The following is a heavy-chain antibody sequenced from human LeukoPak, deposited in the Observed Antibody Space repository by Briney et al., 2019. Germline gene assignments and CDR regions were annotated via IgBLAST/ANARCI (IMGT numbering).Heavy chain of an antibody. D-gene: IGHD6-13*01. CDR2: ISGSGGST. CDR3: AKAPTISPAAGPKPDY. J-gene: IGHJ4*02. CDR1: GFTFSSYA. V-gene: IGHV3-23*01. Sequence: PGGSLRLSCAASGFTFSSYAMSSVRQAPGKRLEWVSAISGSGGSTYYADSVKGRFTISRDNSKNTLYLQMNSLRAEDTAVYYCAKAPTISPAAGPKPDYWGQGTLVTVSS.